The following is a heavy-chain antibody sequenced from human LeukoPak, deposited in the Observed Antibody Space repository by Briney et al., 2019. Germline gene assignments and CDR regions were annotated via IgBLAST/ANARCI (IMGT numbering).Heavy chain of an antibody. D-gene: IGHD3-16*01. CDR3: ARFYGGSAFDI. CDR2: INSDGFSI. V-gene: IGHV3-74*01. CDR1: GFTFSAYW. J-gene: IGHJ3*02. Sequence: GGSLRLSCAASGFTFSAYWMHWVRQAPGKGLVWVSRINSDGFSIIYADSVKGRFTISRDNAKNTLYLHMNSLRGEDTAVYYCARFYGGSAFDIWGQGTMVTVSS.